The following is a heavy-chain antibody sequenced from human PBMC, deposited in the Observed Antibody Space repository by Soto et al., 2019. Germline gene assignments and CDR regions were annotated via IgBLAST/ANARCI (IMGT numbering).Heavy chain of an antibody. CDR1: GFMFSSFA. D-gene: IGHD2-2*01. V-gene: IGHV3-23*01. CDR2: TRSNGEHT. Sequence: GGSLRVSCAGSGFMFSSFAMTWVRQAPGKGLEWVSTTRSNGEHTYYADSVKGRFTVSRDNSKNTLFLEMSSLRAEDSAIYYCAKDSKSVSVSAARVYGMDVWGQGTTVTVSS. CDR3: AKDSKSVSVSAARVYGMDV. J-gene: IGHJ6*02.